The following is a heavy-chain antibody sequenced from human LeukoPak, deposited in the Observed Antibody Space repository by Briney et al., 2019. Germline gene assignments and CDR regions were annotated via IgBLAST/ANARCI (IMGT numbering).Heavy chain of an antibody. CDR2: MNPNSGNT. CDR1: GYTFTSYD. CDR3: ARGWASGARYNWFDP. D-gene: IGHD2-15*01. V-gene: IGHV1-8*01. Sequence: GASVKVSCKASGYTFTSYDINWVREATGQGLEWMGWMNPNSGNTGYAQKFQGRVTMTRNTSISTAYMELSSLRSEDTAVYYCARGWASGARYNWFDPWGQGTLVTVSS. J-gene: IGHJ5*02.